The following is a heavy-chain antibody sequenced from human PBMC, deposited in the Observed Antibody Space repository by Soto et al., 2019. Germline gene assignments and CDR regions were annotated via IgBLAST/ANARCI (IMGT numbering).Heavy chain of an antibody. J-gene: IGHJ4*02. CDR3: GRGRSGQIVVFY. D-gene: IGHD1-26*01. Sequence: ASVKVSCKASGYTFTGHYIHWVRQAPEQGPEWMGEIGPESGTTRYAQRFQGRVTMTRDMSITTVYMELNNLSPDDTAVYYCGRGRSGQIVVFYWGQGTPVTVSS. CDR2: IGPESGTT. CDR1: GYTFTGHY. V-gene: IGHV1-2*02.